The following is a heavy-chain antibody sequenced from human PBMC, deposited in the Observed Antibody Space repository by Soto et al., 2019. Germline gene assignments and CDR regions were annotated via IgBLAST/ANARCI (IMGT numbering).Heavy chain of an antibody. CDR1: GYRFTSYG. V-gene: IGHV5-51*01. D-gene: IGHD3-16*01. CDR3: ARLRQPIGYYYGMDV. J-gene: IGHJ6*02. Sequence: GEPLKISGKGSGYRFTSYGIGWVRQMPGKGLEWMGIIYPGDSDTRYSPSFQGQVTISADKSISTAYLQWSSLKVSDTAMYYCARLRQPIGYYYGMDVWGQGTTVTVSS. CDR2: IYPGDSDT.